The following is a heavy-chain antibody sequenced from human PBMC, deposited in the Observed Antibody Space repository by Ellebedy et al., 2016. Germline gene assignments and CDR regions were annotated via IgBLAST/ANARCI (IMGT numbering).Heavy chain of an antibody. D-gene: IGHD3-10*01. CDR2: INPSGGST. CDR1: GYTFTSYY. CDR3: ARAGAMSLSGSSFYYYYGMDV. V-gene: IGHV1-46*04. J-gene: IGHJ6*02. Sequence: ASVKVSCKASGYTFTSYYMHWVRQAPGQGLEWMGIINPSGGSTSYAQKLQGRVTMTRDTSTSTVYMELSSLRSEDTAVYYCARAGAMSLSGSSFYYYYGMDVWGQGTTVTVSS.